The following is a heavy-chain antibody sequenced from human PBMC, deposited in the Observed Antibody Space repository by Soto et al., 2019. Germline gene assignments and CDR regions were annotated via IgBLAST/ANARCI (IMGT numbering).Heavy chain of an antibody. CDR2: IYPGDSDA. V-gene: IGHV5-51*01. Sequence: PXESLKISCKGSGYSFTSYWIGWVRQIPGKGLEWMGIIYPGDSDARYSPSFQGQVTISADKSISTAYLQWSSLKASDTAMYYCARHRTYCSSTSCYNYNWFDPWGQGTLVTVSS. CDR1: GYSFTSYW. D-gene: IGHD2-2*02. CDR3: ARHRTYCSSTSCYNYNWFDP. J-gene: IGHJ5*02.